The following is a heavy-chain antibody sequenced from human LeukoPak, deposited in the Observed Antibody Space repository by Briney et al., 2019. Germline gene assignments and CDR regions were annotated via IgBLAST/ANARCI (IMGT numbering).Heavy chain of an antibody. V-gene: IGHV1-8*01. CDR2: MNPNSGNT. D-gene: IGHD1-26*01. Sequence: VASVKGSCKASGYTFTGYDINWVRQAPGQGLEWMGWMNPNSGNTGYAQKFQGRVTMTRNTSISTAYMELSSLRSEDTAVYYCARGRGVVGGRRSGSYGWFDPWGQGTLVTVSS. J-gene: IGHJ5*02. CDR1: GYTFTGYD. CDR3: ARGRGVVGGRRSGSYGWFDP.